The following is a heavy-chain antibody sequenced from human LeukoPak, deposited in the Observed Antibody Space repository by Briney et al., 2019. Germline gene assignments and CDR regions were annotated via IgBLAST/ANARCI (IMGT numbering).Heavy chain of an antibody. CDR1: GFTFSSYA. J-gene: IGHJ4*02. Sequence: GGSLRLSCAASGFTFSSYAMSWVRQAPGKGLEWVSAISGSGGSTYYADSVKGRFTISRDNSKNTLYLQMNSLRAEDTAVYYCAKTYYYGSGTPRGLFFFDYWGQGTLVTVSS. CDR2: ISGSGGST. CDR3: AKTYYYGSGTPRGLFFFDY. D-gene: IGHD3-10*01. V-gene: IGHV3-23*01.